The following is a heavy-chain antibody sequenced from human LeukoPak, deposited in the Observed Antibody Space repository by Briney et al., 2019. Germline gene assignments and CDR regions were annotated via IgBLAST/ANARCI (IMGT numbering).Heavy chain of an antibody. CDR2: INHSGST. J-gene: IGHJ6*03. CDR3: ARQGGRWFGDNYYMDV. D-gene: IGHD3-10*01. CDR1: GFTFSSYA. Sequence: PGGSLRLSCAASGFTFSSYAMSWFRQPPGKGLEWIGEINHSGSTNYNPSLKSRVTISVDTSKNQFSLKLSSVTAADTAVYYCARQGGRWFGDNYYMDVWGKGTTVTISS. V-gene: IGHV4-34*01.